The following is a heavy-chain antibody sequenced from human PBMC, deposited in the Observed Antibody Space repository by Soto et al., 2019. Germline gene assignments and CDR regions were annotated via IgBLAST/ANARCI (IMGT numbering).Heavy chain of an antibody. CDR1: GYTFTSYG. D-gene: IGHD3-22*01. V-gene: IGHV1-18*01. CDR3: ARTVVNYYGSSGYDYLGYYFDY. CDR2: ISAYNGNT. Sequence: QVQLGQSGAEVKKPGASVKVSCKASGYTFTSYGISWVRQTPGQELEWMGWISAYNGNTNYAQKLQGRVTMTTDTYTCEAYMELRRLRSDDTAVYYCARTVVNYYGSSGYDYLGYYFDYWGQGTMVTVCS. J-gene: IGHJ4*02.